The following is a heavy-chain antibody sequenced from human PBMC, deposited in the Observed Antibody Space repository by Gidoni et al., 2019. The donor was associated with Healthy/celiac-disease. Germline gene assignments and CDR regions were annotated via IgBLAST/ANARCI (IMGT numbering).Heavy chain of an antibody. Sequence: ANYAQKFQGRVTITADKSTSTAYMELSSLRSEDTAVYYCARDLGYCSGGSCLDYFDYWGQGTLVTVSS. CDR2: A. CDR3: ARDLGYCSGGSCLDYFDY. J-gene: IGHJ4*02. D-gene: IGHD2-15*01. V-gene: IGHV1-69*06.